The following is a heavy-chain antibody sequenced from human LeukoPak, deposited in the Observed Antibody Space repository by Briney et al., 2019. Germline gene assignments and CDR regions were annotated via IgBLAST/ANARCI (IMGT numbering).Heavy chain of an antibody. CDR1: GFTFSSYG. Sequence: GGSLRLSCAASGFTFSSYGMHWVRQAPGKGLEWVAVIWYDGSNKYYADSVKGRLTISRDNSKNTLYLQMNSLRAEDTAVYYCAKGPYSSGWSSHLYFDYWGQGTLVTVSS. J-gene: IGHJ4*02. CDR2: IWYDGSNK. CDR3: AKGPYSSGWSSHLYFDY. D-gene: IGHD6-19*01. V-gene: IGHV3-33*06.